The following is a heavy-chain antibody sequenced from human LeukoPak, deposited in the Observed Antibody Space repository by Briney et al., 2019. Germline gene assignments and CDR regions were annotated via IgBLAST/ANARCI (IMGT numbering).Heavy chain of an antibody. Sequence: SETLSLTCAVSGGSISSNSYYWGWIRQPPGKGLEWIGSIFHNGGSTYYNPSLKSRVTISGDTSKNQFSLKLSSVTAADTAVYYCARAILTPSGFVWHFDLWGRGTLVTVSS. J-gene: IGHJ2*01. CDR1: GGSISSNSYY. V-gene: IGHV4-39*07. CDR3: ARAILTPSGFVWHFDL. CDR2: IFHNGGST. D-gene: IGHD3-3*01.